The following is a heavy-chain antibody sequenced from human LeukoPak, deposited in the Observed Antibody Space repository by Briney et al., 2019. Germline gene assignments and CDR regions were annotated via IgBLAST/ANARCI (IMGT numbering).Heavy chain of an antibody. CDR3: ARDVPIVGATGRGDY. V-gene: IGHV4-34*01. D-gene: IGHD1-26*01. CDR1: GGSFSGYY. J-gene: IGHJ4*02. CDR2: INHSGST. Sequence: SETLSLTCAVYGGSFSGYYWSWIRQPPGKGLEWIGEINHSGSTYYNPSLKSRVTISVDTSKNQFSLKLSSVTAADTAVYYCARDVPIVGATGRGDYWGQGTLVTVSS.